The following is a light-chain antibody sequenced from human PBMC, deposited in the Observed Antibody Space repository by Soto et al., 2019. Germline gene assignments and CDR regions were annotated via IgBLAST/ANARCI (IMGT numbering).Light chain of an antibody. V-gene: IGKV3D-15*01. J-gene: IGKJ4*01. Sequence: EIVMTQSPATLSASLGDRATISCRASQSVGSDLAWYQQKPGQAPRLLINDISTRATGVPTRFSGSGSETEFTLTISSLQSEDFAVYYCQQYNSWPLTFGRGTKVEIK. CDR3: QQYNSWPLT. CDR2: DIS. CDR1: QSVGSD.